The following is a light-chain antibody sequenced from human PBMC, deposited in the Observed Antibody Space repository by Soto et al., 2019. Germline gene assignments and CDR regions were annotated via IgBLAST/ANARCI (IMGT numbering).Light chain of an antibody. J-gene: IGLJ2*01. CDR3: SSYSSTNTRLV. Sequence: QSVLTQPASVSGSPGQSITISCTGTSSDVGGYNYVSWYQHHPDKAPKLMIYDVNNRPSGVSHRFSGSKSGNTASLTISGLQAEDEAAYYGSSYSSTNTRLVFGGGTKLTVL. CDR1: SSDVGGYNY. CDR2: DVN. V-gene: IGLV2-14*03.